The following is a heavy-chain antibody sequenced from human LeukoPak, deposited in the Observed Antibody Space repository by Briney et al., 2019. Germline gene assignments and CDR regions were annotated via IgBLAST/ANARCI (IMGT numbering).Heavy chain of an antibody. Sequence: AGGSLRLSCAASGFTSSSYAMSWVRQAPGKGVEWGSFISVSGGSTYYASSLKGRFTISRDNPKNPLFLQMNSLRGEDPAIYHCAKDAARGDYSSFGMDVWGEGTTVTVSS. V-gene: IGHV3-23*01. CDR3: AKDAARGDYSSFGMDV. D-gene: IGHD3-16*01. J-gene: IGHJ6*04. CDR2: ISVSGGST. CDR1: GFTSSSYA.